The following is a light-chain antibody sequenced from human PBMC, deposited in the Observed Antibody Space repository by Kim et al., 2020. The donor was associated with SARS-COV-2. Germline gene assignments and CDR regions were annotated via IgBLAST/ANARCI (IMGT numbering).Light chain of an antibody. CDR2: AAS. CDR3: QKTYIATPT. Sequence: DIQMTQSPSSLSASVGDRVTITCRTSQNINSHLNWYHQKPGRAPKILIYAASTLQSGVPSMFSGSGSETYFTLTITSLQPEDFATFICQKTYIATPTFGPGTKID. V-gene: IGKV1-39*01. J-gene: IGKJ3*01. CDR1: QNINSH.